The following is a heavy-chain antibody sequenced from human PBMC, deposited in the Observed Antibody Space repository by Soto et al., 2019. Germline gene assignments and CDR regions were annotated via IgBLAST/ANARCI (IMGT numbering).Heavy chain of an antibody. V-gene: IGHV3-11*01. J-gene: IGHJ4*02. CDR1: GFTFSDYY. Sequence: GGSLRLSCAASGFTFSDYYMSWIRQAPGKGLEWVSYISSSGSTIYYADSVKGRFTISRDNAKNSLYLQMNSLRAEDTAVYYCARDILVNNWNYYWSDFKDYWGQGTLVTVSS. D-gene: IGHD1-7*01. CDR2: ISSSGSTI. CDR3: ARDILVNNWNYYWSDFKDY.